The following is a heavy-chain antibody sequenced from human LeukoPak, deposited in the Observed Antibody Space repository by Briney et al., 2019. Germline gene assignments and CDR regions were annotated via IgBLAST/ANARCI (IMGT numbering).Heavy chain of an antibody. CDR1: GFTFSSYA. J-gene: IGHJ4*02. CDR3: AKDQATVVTPMWYFDY. Sequence: GGSLRLSRAASGFTFSSYAMSWVRQAPGKGVEWVSAISGSGGSTYYADSVKGRFTISRDNSKNTLYLQMNSLRAEDTAVYYCAKDQATVVTPMWYFDYWGQGTLVTVSS. D-gene: IGHD4-23*01. V-gene: IGHV3-23*01. CDR2: ISGSGGST.